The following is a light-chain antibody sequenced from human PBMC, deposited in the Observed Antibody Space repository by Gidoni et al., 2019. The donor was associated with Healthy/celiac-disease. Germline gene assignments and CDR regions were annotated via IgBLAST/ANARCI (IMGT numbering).Light chain of an antibody. CDR1: RPNIGAGYD. Sequence: QSVLTQPPSVSGAPGQRVTSSCTWSRPNIGAGYDVHWYQQLPGTAPKLLIYGNSNRPSGVPDRFSGSKSGTSASLAITGLQAEDEADYYCQSYDSSLSGYVVGTGTKVTVL. CDR3: QSYDSSLSGYV. J-gene: IGLJ1*01. CDR2: GNS. V-gene: IGLV1-40*01.